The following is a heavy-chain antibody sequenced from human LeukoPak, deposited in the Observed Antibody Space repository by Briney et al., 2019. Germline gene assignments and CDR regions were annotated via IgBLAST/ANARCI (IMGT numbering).Heavy chain of an antibody. Sequence: ASVKVSCKTSGYSFTNYGITWVRQAPGQGLEWMGWISPYNGDTNHAENLQDRVTMTTDTSTSTAYMELRSLRSDDTAVYYCARGNYDFIWGRGSHFDYWGQGTLVTVSS. D-gene: IGHD3-16*01. CDR2: ISPYNGDT. V-gene: IGHV1-18*01. CDR1: GYSFTNYG. J-gene: IGHJ4*02. CDR3: ARGNYDFIWGRGSHFDY.